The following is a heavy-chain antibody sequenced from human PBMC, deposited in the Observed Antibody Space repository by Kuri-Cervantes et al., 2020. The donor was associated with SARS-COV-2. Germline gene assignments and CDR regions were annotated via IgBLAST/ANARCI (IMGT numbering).Heavy chain of an antibody. CDR1: GFTFSSYS. Sequence: GGSLRLSCAASGFTFSSYSMNWVRQAPGKGLEWVSSISSSSSYIYYADSVKGRFTISRDNAKNSLYLQMSSLRAEDTAVYYCARTFMGYYYYMDVWGKGTTVTVSS. V-gene: IGHV3-21*01. D-gene: IGHD3-3*02. J-gene: IGHJ6*03. CDR2: ISSSSSYI. CDR3: ARTFMGYYYYMDV.